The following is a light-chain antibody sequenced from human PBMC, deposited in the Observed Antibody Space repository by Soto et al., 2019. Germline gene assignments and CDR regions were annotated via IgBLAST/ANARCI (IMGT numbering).Light chain of an antibody. CDR2: GAS. CDR3: RQYGSSPSCT. J-gene: IGKJ2*02. Sequence: EIVLTQSPGTLSLSPGERATLSCRASQSVSSSSYLAWYQQKPGQAPRLLIYGASSRATGVPDRFSGSGSAKDFTLTISRLEPEDFAVYYCRQYGSSPSCTFGQGTKLEIK. V-gene: IGKV3-20*01. CDR1: QSVSSSSY.